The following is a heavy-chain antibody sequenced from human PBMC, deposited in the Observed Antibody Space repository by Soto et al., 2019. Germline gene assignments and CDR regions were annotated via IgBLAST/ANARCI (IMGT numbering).Heavy chain of an antibody. D-gene: IGHD6-19*01. Sequence: QITLKESGPTLVKPTQTLTLTCTFSGFSLTTSGLGVAWIRQPPGKALEWLALIYWDDDKRYSPSLKSRVTITKDITQNQVVLTMTNLDPVDTATYYCAHSSSLFTSSGINDYWGQGTLVTVSS. V-gene: IGHV2-5*02. CDR2: IYWDDDK. J-gene: IGHJ4*02. CDR1: GFSLTTSGLG. CDR3: AHSSSLFTSSGINDY.